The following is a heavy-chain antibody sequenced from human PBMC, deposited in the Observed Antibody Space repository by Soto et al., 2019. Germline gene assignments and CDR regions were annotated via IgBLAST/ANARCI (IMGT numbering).Heavy chain of an antibody. D-gene: IGHD1-7*01. V-gene: IGHV3-23*01. CDR2: ISANGQGI. Sequence: GSLRLSCAASGFTFSTYALSWVRQAPGKGLEWVSAISANGQGIYYADSVRGRFTISRDNSKNTIFLHMDSLRAEDTAVYYCAKDRNYPRDQFHYWGQGTLVTVSS. J-gene: IGHJ4*02. CDR3: AKDRNYPRDQFHY. CDR1: GFTFSTYA.